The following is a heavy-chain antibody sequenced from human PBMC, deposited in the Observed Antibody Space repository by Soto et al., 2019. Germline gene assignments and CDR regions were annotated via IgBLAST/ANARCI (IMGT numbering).Heavy chain of an antibody. CDR3: ARRGEGYCSGGSCYSSYYYYGMDV. D-gene: IGHD2-15*01. J-gene: IGHJ6*02. CDR2: IDPSDSYT. CDR1: GYSFTSYW. V-gene: IGHV5-10-1*01. Sequence: PGESLKISCKGSGYSFTSYWISWVRQMPGKGLEWMGRIDPSDSYTNYSPSFQGHVTISADKSISTAYLQWSSLKASDTAMYYCARRGEGYCSGGSCYSSYYYYGMDVWGQGTTVTVSS.